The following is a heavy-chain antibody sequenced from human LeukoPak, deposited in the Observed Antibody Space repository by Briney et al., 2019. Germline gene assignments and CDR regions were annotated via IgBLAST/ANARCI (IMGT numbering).Heavy chain of an antibody. Sequence: PSETLPLTCTVSGGSISSHYWSWIRQPPGQGLEWIGYIYTSGSTNYNPSLKSRVTISVDTSKNQFTLKLSSVTAADTAVYYCARHMYYYDSSGYYYAWFDPWGQGTLVTVSS. J-gene: IGHJ5*02. V-gene: IGHV4-4*09. CDR3: ARHMYYYDSSGYYYAWFDP. CDR1: GGSISSHY. D-gene: IGHD3-22*01. CDR2: IYTSGST.